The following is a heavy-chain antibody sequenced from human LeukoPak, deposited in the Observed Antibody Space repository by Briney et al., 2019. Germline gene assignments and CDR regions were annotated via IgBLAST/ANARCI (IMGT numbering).Heavy chain of an antibody. D-gene: IGHD1-26*01. Sequence: GGSLRLSCAASGFSFSDFYMSWIRQAPGMGLEWISYIGTRSNPIYYADSVKGRFTISRDDAKNSLYLQMNSLRDEDTAVYFCAREARGSGRDFDYWGQGIVVTVSS. V-gene: IGHV3-11*01. CDR3: AREARGSGRDFDY. CDR1: GFSFSDFY. J-gene: IGHJ4*02. CDR2: IGTRSNPI.